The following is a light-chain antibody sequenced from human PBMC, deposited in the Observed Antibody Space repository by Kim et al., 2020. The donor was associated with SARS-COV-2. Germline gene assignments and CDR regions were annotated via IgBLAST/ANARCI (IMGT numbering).Light chain of an antibody. Sequence: ASVGDRLTITCRASQGISSYFAWYQQKPREAPKLLMYAASTLQSGVPSRFTGSGSGTDFTLTISSLQPEDSATYYCQQLKTFPLTFGGGTKVDIK. CDR2: AAS. CDR3: QQLKTFPLT. V-gene: IGKV1-9*01. J-gene: IGKJ4*01. CDR1: QGISSY.